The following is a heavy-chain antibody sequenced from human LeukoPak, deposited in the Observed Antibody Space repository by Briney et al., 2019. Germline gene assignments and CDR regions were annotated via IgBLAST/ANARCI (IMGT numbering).Heavy chain of an antibody. J-gene: IGHJ3*02. Sequence: PGGSLRLSCAASGLTVSSNYMSWVRQAPGKGLEWVSVIYSGGSTYYADSVKGRFTISRDNSKNTLYLQMNSLRAEDTAVYYCARGRDDSSGYYLDAFDIWGQGTMVTVSS. V-gene: IGHV3-53*01. CDR1: GLTVSSNY. CDR3: ARGRDDSSGYYLDAFDI. D-gene: IGHD3-22*01. CDR2: IYSGGST.